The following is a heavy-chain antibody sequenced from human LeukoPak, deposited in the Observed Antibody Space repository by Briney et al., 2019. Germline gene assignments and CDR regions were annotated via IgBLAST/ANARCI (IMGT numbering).Heavy chain of an antibody. V-gene: IGHV4-59*01. CDR2: IYYSGST. D-gene: IGHD4-17*01. CDR1: GGSISSYY. Sequence: SETLSLTCTVSGGSISSYYWSWIRQPPGKGLEWIGYIYYSGSTNYNPSLKSRVTISVDTSKNQFSLRLSSVTAADTAVYYCARVTVPLYGMDVWGQGTTVTVSS. CDR3: ARVTVPLYGMDV. J-gene: IGHJ6*02.